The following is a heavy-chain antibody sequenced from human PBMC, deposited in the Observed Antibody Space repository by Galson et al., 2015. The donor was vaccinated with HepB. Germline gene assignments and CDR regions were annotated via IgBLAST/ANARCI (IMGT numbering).Heavy chain of an antibody. J-gene: IGHJ3*02. CDR3: AKDILYYYDSSGPVGAFDI. D-gene: IGHD3-22*01. V-gene: IGHV3-9*01. CDR2: ISWNSGSI. Sequence: SLRLSCAASGFTFDDYAMHWVRQAPGKGLEWVSGISWNSGSIGYADSVKGRFTISRDNAKNSLYLQMNSLRAEDTALYYCAKDILYYYDSSGPVGAFDIWGQGTMVTVSS. CDR1: GFTFDDYA.